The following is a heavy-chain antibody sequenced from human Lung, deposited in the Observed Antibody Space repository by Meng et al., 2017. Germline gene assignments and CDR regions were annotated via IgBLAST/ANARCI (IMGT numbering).Heavy chain of an antibody. Sequence: EVKLVEPGGGLLKPGGSLRLSCAASGFTFSSYSMNWVRKAPGKGLEWVSSISSSSAYADSVKGRFTISRDNAKNSLYLQMNSLRAEDTAVYYCARGRVVVAATPSDYWGQGTLVTVSS. CDR1: GFTFSSYS. V-gene: IGHV3-21*01. J-gene: IGHJ4*02. D-gene: IGHD2-15*01. CDR2: ISSSSA. CDR3: ARGRVVVAATPSDY.